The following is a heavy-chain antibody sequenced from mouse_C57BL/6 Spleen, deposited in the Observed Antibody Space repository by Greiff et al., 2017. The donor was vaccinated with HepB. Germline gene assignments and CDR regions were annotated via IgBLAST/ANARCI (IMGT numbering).Heavy chain of an antibody. J-gene: IGHJ4*01. CDR2: IDPSDSYT. V-gene: IGHV1-50*01. CDR3: ARFITTVVATSKYAMDY. Sequence: QVQLQQPGAELVKPGASVKLSCKASGYTFTSYWMQWVKQRPGQGLEWIGEIDPSDSYTNYNQKFKGKATLTVDTSSSTAYMQLSSLTSEDSAVYYCARFITTVVATSKYAMDYWGQGTSVTVSS. CDR1: GYTFTSYW. D-gene: IGHD1-1*01.